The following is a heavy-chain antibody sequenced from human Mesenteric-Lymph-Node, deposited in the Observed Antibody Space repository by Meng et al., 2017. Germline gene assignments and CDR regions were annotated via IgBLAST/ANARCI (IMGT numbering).Heavy chain of an antibody. CDR2: MNPNSGNT. D-gene: IGHD3-16*02. V-gene: IGHV1-8*03. CDR1: GYTFTSYD. Sequence: ASVKVSCKASGYTFTSYDINWVRQATGQGLEWMGWMNPNSGNTGYAQKFQGRVTITRNTSISTAYMELSSLRSEDTAVYYCARAGLATFGGVIVRYFDYWGQGTLVTVSS. J-gene: IGHJ4*02. CDR3: ARAGLATFGGVIVRYFDY.